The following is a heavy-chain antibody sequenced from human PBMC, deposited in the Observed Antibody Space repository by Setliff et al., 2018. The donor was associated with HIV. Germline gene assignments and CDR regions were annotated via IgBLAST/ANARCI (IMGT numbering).Heavy chain of an antibody. CDR1: GDSISSANYF. J-gene: IGHJ4*02. CDR2: IYTTGRT. D-gene: IGHD1-26*01. CDR3: AAATTLDY. Sequence: PSETLSLTCTVSGDSISSANYFWNWIRQPAGKGLEWIGHIYTTGRTNYNPSLKSRVTISLDTSKNQFFLRLSSVTAADTAVYYCAAATTLDYWGPGALVTVSS. V-gene: IGHV4-61*09.